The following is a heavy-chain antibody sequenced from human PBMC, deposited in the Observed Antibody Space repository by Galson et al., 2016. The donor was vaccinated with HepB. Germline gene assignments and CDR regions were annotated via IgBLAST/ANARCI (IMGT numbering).Heavy chain of an antibody. CDR2: IYSGGTT. D-gene: IGHD4-17*01. CDR3: ARGPNDYGRALGY. J-gene: IGHJ4*01. V-gene: IGHV3-53*01. Sequence: SLRLSCAASGFTVSSDYMSWVRQAPGKGLEWVSIIYSGGTTYYADSVKGRFTISRDNSKNTLYLQMNSLRAEDTAVYYCARGPNDYGRALGYWGHGTLVTVSS. CDR1: GFTVSSDY.